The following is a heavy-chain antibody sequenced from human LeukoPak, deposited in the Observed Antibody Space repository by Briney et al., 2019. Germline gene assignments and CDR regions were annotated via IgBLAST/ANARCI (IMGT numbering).Heavy chain of an antibody. D-gene: IGHD4-11*01. J-gene: IGHJ5*02. CDR2: INHSGST. Sequence: PSETLSLTCAVYGGSFSSYYWSWIRQPPGKGLEWIGEINHSGSTNYNPSLKSRVTISVDTSKNQFSLRLSSVTAADTAVYYCARSGSATVTHNWFDPWGQGTLVTVSS. CDR1: GGSFSSYY. V-gene: IGHV4-34*01. CDR3: ARSGSATVTHNWFDP.